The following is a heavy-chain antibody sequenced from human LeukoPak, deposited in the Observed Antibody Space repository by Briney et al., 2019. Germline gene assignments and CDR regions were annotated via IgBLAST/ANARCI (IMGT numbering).Heavy chain of an antibody. Sequence: SLRLSCAASGFTFDDYAVHWVRQAPGKGLEWVSGISWNSGSIGYADSVKGRFTISRDNAKNSLYLQMNSLRAEDTALYYCAKDPVRITMIVGAFDIWGQGTMVTVSS. V-gene: IGHV3-9*01. CDR2: ISWNSGSI. CDR1: GFTFDDYA. D-gene: IGHD3-22*01. J-gene: IGHJ3*02. CDR3: AKDPVRITMIVGAFDI.